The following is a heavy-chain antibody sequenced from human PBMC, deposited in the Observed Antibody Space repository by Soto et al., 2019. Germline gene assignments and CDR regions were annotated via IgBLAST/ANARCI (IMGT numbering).Heavy chain of an antibody. J-gene: IGHJ5*02. V-gene: IGHV4-31*03. CDR3: ARSVCP. CDR1: GGSISSGGYY. Sequence: QVQLQESGPGLVKPSQTLSLTCTVSGGSISSGGYYWSWIRKHPGKGMEWIGYIYYHGNTYYNPSINNRVTISVDTFTNQFSLKLTSVTAADTAVYYWARSVCPWGQGTLVTVSS. CDR2: IYYHGNT.